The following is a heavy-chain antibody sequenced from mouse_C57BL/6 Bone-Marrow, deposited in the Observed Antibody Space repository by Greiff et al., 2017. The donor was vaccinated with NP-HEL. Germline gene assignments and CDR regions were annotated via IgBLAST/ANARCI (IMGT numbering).Heavy chain of an antibody. CDR3: ARSGYYGSSLYWYFDV. D-gene: IGHD1-1*01. V-gene: IGHV1-61*01. J-gene: IGHJ1*03. CDR1: GYTFTSYW. CDR2: IYPSDSET. Sequence: VQLQESGAELVRPGSSVKLSCKASGYTFTSYWMDWVKQRPGQGLEWIGNIYPSDSETHYNQKFKDKATLTVDKSSSTAYMQLSSLTSEDFAVYYCARSGYYGSSLYWYFDVWGTGTTVTVSS.